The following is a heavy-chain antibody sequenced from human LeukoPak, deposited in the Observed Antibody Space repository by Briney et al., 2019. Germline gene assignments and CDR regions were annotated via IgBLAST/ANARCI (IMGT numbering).Heavy chain of an antibody. CDR3: ARTQSQSGSYRYYFAY. CDR1: GGSVGSGGYY. V-gene: IGHV4-61*08. CDR2: IYYIRNT. J-gene: IGHJ4*02. D-gene: IGHD1-26*01. Sequence: SETLSLTCTVSGGSVGSGGYYWSWIRQPPGGGLEWIGDIYYIRNTNYNPSLKSRVTMSLDPSKNQFFLKLNSVTAADTAVYYCARTQSQSGSYRYYFAYWGQGTLVTVSS.